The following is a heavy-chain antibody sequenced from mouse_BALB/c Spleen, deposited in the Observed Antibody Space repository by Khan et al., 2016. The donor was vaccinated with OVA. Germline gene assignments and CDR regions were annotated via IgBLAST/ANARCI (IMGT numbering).Heavy chain of an antibody. D-gene: IGHD1-1*01. Sequence: EVQLQESGAELVKPGASVKLSCTASGFNIKDTYMHWVKQRPEQGLEWIGRIDPANGNTKYDPKFQGKATITEDTSANTAYLQLSSLTSEDTAVYYCAITTVVRYYAMDYWGQGTSVTVSS. V-gene: IGHV14-3*02. CDR1: GFNIKDTY. CDR3: AITTVVRYYAMDY. CDR2: IDPANGNT. J-gene: IGHJ4*01.